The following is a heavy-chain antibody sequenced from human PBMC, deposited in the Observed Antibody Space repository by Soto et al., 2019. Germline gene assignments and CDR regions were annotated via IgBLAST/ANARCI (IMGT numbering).Heavy chain of an antibody. Sequence: VQLVQSGSEVKKPGSSVKVSCKASGDTSTTYVVSWVRQAPGNGLEWMGGINPMSRTAKYAEKYSGSVTITADEATKTVYSDLTTLPFEDTAVYFWVIGTYSGASCDFAGQYWGQGPLVAASS. J-gene: IGHJ4*02. CDR1: GDTSTTYV. CDR2: INPMSRTA. CDR3: VIGTYSGASCDFAGQY. V-gene: IGHV1-69*01. D-gene: IGHD6-19*01.